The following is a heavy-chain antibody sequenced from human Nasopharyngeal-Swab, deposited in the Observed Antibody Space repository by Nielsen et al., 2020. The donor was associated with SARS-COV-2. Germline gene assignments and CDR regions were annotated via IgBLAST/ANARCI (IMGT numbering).Heavy chain of an antibody. J-gene: IGHJ5*02. Sequence: SETLSLTCTVSGGSISSYYWSWIRQPPGKGLEWIGYIYYSGSTNYNPSLKSRVTISVDTSKNQFSPKLSSVTAADTAVYYCATQRLDYYYDSSGYYSNWFDPWGQGTLVTVSS. D-gene: IGHD3-22*01. CDR1: GGSISSYY. V-gene: IGHV4-59*08. CDR2: IYYSGST. CDR3: ATQRLDYYYDSSGYYSNWFDP.